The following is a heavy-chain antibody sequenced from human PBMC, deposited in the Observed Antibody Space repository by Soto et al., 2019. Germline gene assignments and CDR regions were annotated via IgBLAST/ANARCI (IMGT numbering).Heavy chain of an antibody. D-gene: IGHD1-26*01. CDR2: IIPIFGTA. V-gene: IGHV1-69*06. CDR1: GGTFSTYS. CDR3: ASSSGNNYGVGTNYYFDY. J-gene: IGHJ4*02. Sequence: QVQLVPSGAEVKKPGSSVKVSCKTSGGTFSTYSIVWVRQAPGEGLEWMVGIIPIFGTANYAQKFHDRVKNTADKATNTAFMELSSLTTVDKAMYYCASSSGNNYGVGTNYYFDYWGQGNLVTVSS.